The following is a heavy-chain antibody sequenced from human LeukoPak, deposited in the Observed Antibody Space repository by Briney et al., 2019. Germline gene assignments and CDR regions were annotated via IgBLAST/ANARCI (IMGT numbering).Heavy chain of an antibody. CDR3: AKRARPFGGGFDY. CDR1: GFTFPGYW. Sequence: GGSLRLSCAASGFTFPGYWMTWVRHPPGKGLEWVANIKSDGSEKYYVDSVKGRFTVSRDNAKNSLNLQLNSLRAEDTAVYYCAKRARPFGGGFDYWGQGTLVSVSS. D-gene: IGHD3-16*01. V-gene: IGHV3-7*05. J-gene: IGHJ4*02. CDR2: IKSDGSEK.